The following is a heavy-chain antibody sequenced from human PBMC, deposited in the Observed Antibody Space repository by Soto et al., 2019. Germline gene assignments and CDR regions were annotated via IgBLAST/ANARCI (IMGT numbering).Heavy chain of an antibody. CDR1: GYTFTGHY. J-gene: IGHJ4*02. CDR3: GRGRSGQIVVFY. D-gene: IGHD1-26*01. Sequence: ASVKVSCKASGYTFTGHYIHWVREAPEQGPEWMGEIGPESGATRYAQKFQGRVTMTRDTSITTVYMELKNLSPDDTAVYYCGRGRSGQIVVFYWGQGTPVTVSS. V-gene: IGHV1-2*02. CDR2: IGPESGAT.